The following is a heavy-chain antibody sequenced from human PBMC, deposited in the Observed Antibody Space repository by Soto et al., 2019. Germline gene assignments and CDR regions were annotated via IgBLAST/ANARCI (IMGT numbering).Heavy chain of an antibody. CDR3: ATLTFTTPPMLYSDT. CDR2: ITGSGSST. J-gene: IGHJ3*02. Sequence: GGSLRLSCAASGFTFRRYDMNWVRQAPGKGLEWVSFITGSGSSTYNAESVKGRFTISRDNSRNTLYLQMNSLRAEDTAVYYCATLTFTTPPMLYSDTWGHATLVSV. D-gene: IGHD2-8*01. CDR1: GFTFRRYD. V-gene: IGHV3-23*01.